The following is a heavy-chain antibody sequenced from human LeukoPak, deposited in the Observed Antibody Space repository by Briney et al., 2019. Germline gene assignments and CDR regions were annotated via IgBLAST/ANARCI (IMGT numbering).Heavy chain of an antibody. Sequence: SETLSLTCTVSGGSISSYYWSWIRQPPGKGLEWIGYIYYSGSTNYNPSLKSRVTISVDTSKNQFSLRLSSVTATDTAVYYCARDYSSGWYWFDPWGQGTLVTVSS. CDR2: IYYSGST. V-gene: IGHV4-59*01. CDR1: GGSISSYY. J-gene: IGHJ5*02. CDR3: ARDYSSGWYWFDP. D-gene: IGHD6-19*01.